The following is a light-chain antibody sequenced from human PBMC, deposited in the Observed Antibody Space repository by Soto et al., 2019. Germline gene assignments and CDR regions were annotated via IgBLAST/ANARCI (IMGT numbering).Light chain of an antibody. Sequence: EIVLTQSPATLSLSPGERATLSCMASQSVNNFLAWYQQKPGQAPRLLIYDASNRATGIPARFSGSGSGTDFTLTINSLEPEDFAVYYCQQRSNWPPITFGQGTRLEIK. CDR1: QSVNNF. J-gene: IGKJ5*01. CDR3: QQRSNWPPIT. V-gene: IGKV3-11*01. CDR2: DAS.